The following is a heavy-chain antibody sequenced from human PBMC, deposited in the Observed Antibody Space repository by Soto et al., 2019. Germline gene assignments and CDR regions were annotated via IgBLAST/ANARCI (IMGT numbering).Heavy chain of an antibody. D-gene: IGHD6-13*01. V-gene: IGHV3-30*04. CDR1: GFNFRTYA. Sequence: QVQLVESGGGVVQAGRSLRLSCAASGFNFRTYAIHWVRQAPGKGLEWVAVISYDESLEYSADSVKGRFTISRDNSKNTLYLQMNSLIGEDTAVYYCARAEHASSWNWLDPWGQGTLVTVSS. CDR3: ARAEHASSWNWLDP. J-gene: IGHJ5*02. CDR2: ISYDESLE.